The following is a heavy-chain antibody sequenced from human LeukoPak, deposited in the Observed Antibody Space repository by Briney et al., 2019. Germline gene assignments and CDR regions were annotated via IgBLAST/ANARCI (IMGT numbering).Heavy chain of an antibody. V-gene: IGHV1-2*02. CDR3: ARGHCSSTSCYANGYYYGMDV. Sequence: GASVKVSCKASGYTFTGYYMHWVRQAPGQGLEWKGWINPNSGGTNYAQKFQGRVTMTRDTSISTAYMELSRLRSDDTAVYYCARGHCSSTSCYANGYYYGMDVWGQGTTVTVSS. D-gene: IGHD2-2*01. J-gene: IGHJ6*02. CDR1: GYTFTGYY. CDR2: INPNSGGT.